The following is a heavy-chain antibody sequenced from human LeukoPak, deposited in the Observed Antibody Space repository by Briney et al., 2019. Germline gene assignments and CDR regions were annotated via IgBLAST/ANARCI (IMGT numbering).Heavy chain of an antibody. CDR1: GGTFSSYA. CDR2: IIPIFGTA. Sequence: GASVKVSCKASGGTFSSYAISWVRQAPGQGLEWMGGIIPIFGTANYAQKFQGRVTMTRDTSTSTVYMELSSLRSEDTAVYYCARESNYYDSSGSLLYWGQGTLVTVSS. CDR3: ARESNYYDSSGSLLY. J-gene: IGHJ4*02. D-gene: IGHD3-22*01. V-gene: IGHV1-69*05.